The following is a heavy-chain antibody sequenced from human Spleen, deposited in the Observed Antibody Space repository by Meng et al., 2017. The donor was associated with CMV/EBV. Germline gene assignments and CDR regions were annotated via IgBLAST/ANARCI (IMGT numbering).Heavy chain of an antibody. D-gene: IGHD3-9*01. J-gene: IGHJ4*02. CDR2: ISYDGSNK. CDR3: ARGNGRYFGLLGPSSAPHFDY. V-gene: IGHV3-30*03. Sequence: YGMRWVRQAPGKGLEWVAIISYDGSNKYYAASVKGRFTISRDNSKNTLYLQMNSLRAEDTAVYYCARGNGRYFGLLGPSSAPHFDYWGQGTLVTVSS. CDR1: YG.